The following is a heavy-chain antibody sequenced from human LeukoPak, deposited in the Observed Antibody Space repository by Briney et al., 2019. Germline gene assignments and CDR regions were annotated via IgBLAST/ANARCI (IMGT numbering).Heavy chain of an antibody. Sequence: GGSLRLSCAASGFTFSSYAMHWVRQAPGKGLEWVAVISYDGSNKYYADSVKGRFTISRDNSKNTLYLQMSSLRAEDTAVYYCARDSKANDYWGQGTLVTVSS. CDR1: GFTFSSYA. CDR3: ARDSKANDY. CDR2: ISYDGSNK. J-gene: IGHJ4*02. V-gene: IGHV3-30*04. D-gene: IGHD4-11*01.